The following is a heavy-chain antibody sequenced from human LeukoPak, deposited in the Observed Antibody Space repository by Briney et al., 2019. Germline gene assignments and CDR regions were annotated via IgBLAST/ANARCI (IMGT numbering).Heavy chain of an antibody. V-gene: IGHV1-18*01. Sequence: ASVKVSCKASGYTFTTYGFSWVRQAPGQGLEWMGWISAYNGNTYYAQRLQGRVTMTTDTSTNTAYMELRSLRSDDTAVYYCARGMGVLVPAATWFDPWGQGTLVTVSS. J-gene: IGHJ5*02. CDR1: GYTFTTYG. CDR3: ARGMGVLVPAATWFDP. CDR2: ISAYNGNT. D-gene: IGHD2-2*01.